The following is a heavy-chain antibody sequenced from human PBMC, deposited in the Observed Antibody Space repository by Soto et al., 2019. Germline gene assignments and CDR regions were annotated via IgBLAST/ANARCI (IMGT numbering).Heavy chain of an antibody. V-gene: IGHV3-30*18. CDR1: GFTLSTYG. D-gene: IGHD6-25*01. J-gene: IGHJ4*02. CDR3: AKEYRSAWIDH. CDR2: MSYDGSKE. Sequence: QVELVEAGGGVVQPGRSLRLSCAASGFTLSTYGMHWVRQAPGKGLEWVAAMSYDGSKEYYADSVKGRFTISRDNSRNTLFQQLNGLRAEDTAVYYCAKEYRSAWIDHWGQGTLVTVSS.